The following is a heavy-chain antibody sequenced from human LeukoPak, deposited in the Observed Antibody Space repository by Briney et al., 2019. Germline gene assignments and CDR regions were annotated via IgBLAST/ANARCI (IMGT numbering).Heavy chain of an antibody. CDR1: GFNFNNYN. CDR3: AKDMASALKDDSDAYFFYHYIDV. J-gene: IGHJ6*03. D-gene: IGHD4-17*01. V-gene: IGHV3-43*01. Sequence: PGGSLRLSCAASGFNFNNYNMHWVRQAPGKGLEWVSLISWDGGSTYYAYAVRGRFSISRDSSKNSLYLQMNRLRTEDTALYYCAKDMASALKDDSDAYFFYHYIDVWEKGPRSPSP. CDR2: ISWDGGST.